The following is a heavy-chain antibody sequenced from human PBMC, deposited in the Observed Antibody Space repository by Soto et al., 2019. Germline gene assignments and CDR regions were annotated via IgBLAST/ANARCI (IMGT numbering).Heavy chain of an antibody. D-gene: IGHD7-27*01. CDR3: AKDKSAWGFFDF. J-gene: IGHJ4*02. V-gene: IGHV1-2*02. CDR2: INPNSGGT. Sequence: ASVKVSCKASGYTFTGYYMHWVRQAPGQGLEWMGWINPNSGGTNYAQKFQGRVTMTRDTSISTAYMELSRLRSDDTALYYCAKDKSAWGFFDFWGQGTQVTVSS. CDR1: GYTFTGYY.